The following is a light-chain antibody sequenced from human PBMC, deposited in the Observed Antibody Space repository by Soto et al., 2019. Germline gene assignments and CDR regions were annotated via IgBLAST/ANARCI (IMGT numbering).Light chain of an antibody. J-gene: IGKJ4*01. CDR3: QHYNNWPLT. CDR2: DAS. Sequence: EIVLTQSPGTLSLSPGERATLSCRASQSVSTFLAWYQQKPGQAPRLLIYDASNRATGIPARFSGSGSGTEFTLTISSLQSEDFAVYYCQHYNNWPLTFGGGTKVDIK. CDR1: QSVSTF. V-gene: IGKV3D-15*01.